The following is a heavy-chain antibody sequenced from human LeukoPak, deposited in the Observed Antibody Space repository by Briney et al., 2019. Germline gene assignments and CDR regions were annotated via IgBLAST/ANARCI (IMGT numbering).Heavy chain of an antibody. J-gene: IGHJ4*02. CDR1: GFRFTSYW. V-gene: IGHV5-51*01. CDR2: IYPGDSDT. Sequence: GESLKISCKGSGFRFTSYWIGWVRQMPGKGLEWIGTIYPGDSDTRYSPSFQGQVTISVDKSINTAYLQWSSLKASDTAVYYCARQGLRYLDWSVDSWGQGTLVTVSS. CDR3: ARQGLRYLDWSVDS. D-gene: IGHD3-3*01.